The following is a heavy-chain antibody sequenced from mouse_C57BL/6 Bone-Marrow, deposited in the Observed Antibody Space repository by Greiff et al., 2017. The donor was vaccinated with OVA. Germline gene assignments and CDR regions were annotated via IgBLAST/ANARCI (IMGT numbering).Heavy chain of an antibody. CDR1: GFSLTSYG. CDR2: IWRGGST. CDR3: ANYGNYLYYAMDY. D-gene: IGHD2-1*01. V-gene: IGHV2-5*01. J-gene: IGHJ4*01. Sequence: VKVVESGPGLVQPSQSLSITCTVSGFSLTSYGVHWVRQSPGKGLEWLGVIWRGGSTDYNAAFMSRLSITKDNSKSQVFFKMNSLQADDTAIYYCANYGNYLYYAMDYWGQGTSVTVSS.